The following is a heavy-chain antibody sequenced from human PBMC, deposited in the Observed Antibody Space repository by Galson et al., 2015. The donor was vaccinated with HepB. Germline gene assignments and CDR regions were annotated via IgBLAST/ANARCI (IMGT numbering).Heavy chain of an antibody. CDR3: GTADIVVVPAANYAADYYYGMDV. D-gene: IGHD2-2*01. CDR2: IIPIFGTA. Sequence: SVKVSCKASGGTFSSYAISWVRQAPGQGLEWMGGIIPIFGTANYAQKFQGRVTITADESTSTAYMELSSLRSEDTAVYYCGTADIVVVPAANYAADYYYGMDVWGQGTTVTVSS. CDR1: GGTFSSYA. J-gene: IGHJ6*02. V-gene: IGHV1-69*13.